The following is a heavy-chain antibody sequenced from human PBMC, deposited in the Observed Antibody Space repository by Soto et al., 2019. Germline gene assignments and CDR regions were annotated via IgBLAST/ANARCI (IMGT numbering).Heavy chain of an antibody. CDR2: IIPIFGTA. D-gene: IGHD3-9*01. J-gene: IGHJ6*02. CDR3: ARRGGSYYDILTGYYQYYYGMDV. V-gene: IGHV1-69*13. CDR1: GGTFSSYA. Sequence: GASVKVSCKASGGTFSSYAISWVRQAPGQGLEWMGGIIPIFGTANYAQKFQGRVTITADESTSTAYMELSSLRSEDTAVYYCARRGGSYYDILTGYYQYYYGMDVWGQGTTVTVSS.